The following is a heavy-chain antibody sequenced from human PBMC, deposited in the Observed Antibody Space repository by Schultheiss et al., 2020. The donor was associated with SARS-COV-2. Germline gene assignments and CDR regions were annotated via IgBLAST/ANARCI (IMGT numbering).Heavy chain of an antibody. CDR1: GYTFTSYG. CDR3: ARVGRRRGGIAAAGTPYYYYYGMDV. CDR2: ISAYNGNT. Sequence: ASVKVSCKASGYTFTSYGINWVRQAPGQGLEWMGWISAYNGNTNYAQKLQGRVTMTRNTSISTAYMELSSLRSEDTAVYYCARVGRRRGGIAAAGTPYYYYYGMDVWGQGTTVTVSS. V-gene: IGHV1-18*01. J-gene: IGHJ6*02. D-gene: IGHD6-13*01.